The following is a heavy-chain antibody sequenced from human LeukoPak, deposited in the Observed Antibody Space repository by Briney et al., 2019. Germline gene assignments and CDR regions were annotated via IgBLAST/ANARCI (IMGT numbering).Heavy chain of an antibody. CDR1: GGTFSSYT. D-gene: IGHD5-24*01. Sequence: SVKVSCKASGGTFSSYTMSWVRQAPGQGLEWMGMIIPILGIANYAQKFQGRVTITADKSTSTAYMELSSLRSEDTAVYYCARDGWGLSDGYNSDYWGQGTLVTVSS. J-gene: IGHJ4*02. V-gene: IGHV1-69*04. CDR2: IIPILGIA. CDR3: ARDGWGLSDGYNSDY.